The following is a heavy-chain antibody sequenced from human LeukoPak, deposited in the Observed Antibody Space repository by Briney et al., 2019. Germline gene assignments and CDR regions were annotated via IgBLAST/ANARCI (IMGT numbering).Heavy chain of an antibody. CDR1: GVSISSADYT. J-gene: IGHJ4*02. Sequence: SQTLSLTCAVSGVSISSADYTWNWIRQPPGKGLEWIGYIFHLGSTSYNPSLKSRVTMSVDRSKNQVSLNLSSVTAADTAVYYCARLQIGYSSGWYGGYYFDYWGQGTLVTVSS. V-gene: IGHV4-30-2*01. CDR2: IFHLGST. D-gene: IGHD6-19*01. CDR3: ARLQIGYSSGWYGGYYFDY.